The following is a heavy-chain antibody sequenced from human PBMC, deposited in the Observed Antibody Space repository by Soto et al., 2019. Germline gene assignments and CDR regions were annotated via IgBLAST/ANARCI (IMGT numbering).Heavy chain of an antibody. CDR1: GFTFSSYA. D-gene: IGHD6-19*01. J-gene: IGHJ4*02. V-gene: IGHV3-23*01. CDR3: AKARFRDSSMFLLDY. Sequence: GGSLRLSCATSGFTFSSYAMSWVRQAPGKGLEWVSAISGSGGSTYYADSVKGRFTISRDNSKNTLYLQMNSLRAEDTAVYYCAKARFRDSSMFLLDYWGQGTLVTVSS. CDR2: ISGSGGST.